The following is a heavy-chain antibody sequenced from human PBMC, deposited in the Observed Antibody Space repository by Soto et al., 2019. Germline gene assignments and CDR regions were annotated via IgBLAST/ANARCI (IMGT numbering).Heavy chain of an antibody. J-gene: IGHJ6*03. V-gene: IGHV3-66*01. CDR2: IYSGGSS. CDR1: CGSISNNY. CDR3: ARDSLGYCSSTRCYYYYMDV. Sequence: PSETLSLTWTVSCGSISNNYISWVRQAPRKGLEWVSGIYSGGSSYYPDSVKGRFTVSRDNSKNTLHLQMHSLRAEDKAVYYCARDSLGYCSSTRCYYYYMDVWGKGYMGTVPS. D-gene: IGHD2-2*01.